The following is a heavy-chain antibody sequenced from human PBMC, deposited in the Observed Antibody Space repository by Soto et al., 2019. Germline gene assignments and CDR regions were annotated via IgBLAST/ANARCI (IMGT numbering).Heavy chain of an antibody. Sequence: GGSLRLSCTASGFTFGDYAMSWVRQAPGKGLEWVGFIRSKAYGVTTEYAACVKGRFTISRDDSKSIAYLQMNRLKTEDTAVYYCTSGESSPPGDYYYYGMDVWGQGTTVTVSS. D-gene: IGHD6-13*01. J-gene: IGHJ6*02. V-gene: IGHV3-49*04. CDR2: IRSKAYGVTT. CDR3: TSGESSPPGDYYYYGMDV. CDR1: GFTFGDYA.